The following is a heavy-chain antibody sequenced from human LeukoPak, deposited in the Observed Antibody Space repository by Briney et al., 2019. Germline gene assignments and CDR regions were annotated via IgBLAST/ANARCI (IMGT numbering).Heavy chain of an antibody. Sequence: PGGSLRLSCAASGFTFSSYWMHWVRQAPGKGRVWVARINSDGSSTSYADSVKGRFTISRDNAKNTLYLQMNSLRAEDTAVYYCATASRYCSSTSCRDYWGQGTLVTVSS. CDR3: ATASRYCSSTSCRDY. J-gene: IGHJ4*02. CDR2: INSDGSST. V-gene: IGHV3-74*01. D-gene: IGHD2-2*01. CDR1: GFTFSSYW.